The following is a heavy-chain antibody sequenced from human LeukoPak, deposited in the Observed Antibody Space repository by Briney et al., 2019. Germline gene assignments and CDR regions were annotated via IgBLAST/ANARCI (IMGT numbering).Heavy chain of an antibody. CDR2: INPSGGST. J-gene: IGHJ4*02. CDR3: ARAPLPIYYYDSSGSFDY. CDR1: GYTFTSYY. V-gene: IGHV1-46*01. Sequence: GASVKVSCKASGYTFTSYYMHWVRQAPGQGLEWMGIINPSGGSTSYAQKFQGRVTMTRDTSTSTVYMELSSLRSEDTAVYYCARAPLPIYYYDSSGSFDYWGQGTLVTVSS. D-gene: IGHD3-22*01.